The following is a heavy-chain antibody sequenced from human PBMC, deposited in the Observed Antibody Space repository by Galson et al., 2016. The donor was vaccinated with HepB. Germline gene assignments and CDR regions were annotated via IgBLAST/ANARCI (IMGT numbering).Heavy chain of an antibody. J-gene: IGHJ4*02. CDR3: ARDGGYRIDY. Sequence: CAISGDSVSSNSAAWYWIRQSPSRDLEWLGRTYYRSKWYNDYAVSVKGRITLNPDTSKNQFSLQLNSVTPEDTAAYFCARDGGYRIDYWGQGTLVTVSS. V-gene: IGHV6-1*01. CDR1: GDSVSSNSAA. D-gene: IGHD3-22*01. CDR2: TYYRSKWYN.